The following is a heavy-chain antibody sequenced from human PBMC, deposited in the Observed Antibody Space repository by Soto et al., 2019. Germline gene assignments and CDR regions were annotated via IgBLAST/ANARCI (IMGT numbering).Heavy chain of an antibody. CDR2: IIPILGIA. CDR3: ARSGGSGSYPFYY. D-gene: IGHD3-10*01. V-gene: IGHV1-69*02. Sequence: QVQLVQSGAEVKKPGSSVKVSCKASGGTFSSYTISWVRQAPGQGLEWMGRIIPILGIANYAQKFQGRVTIPADKSTSTAYMELSSLRSEDTAVYYCARSGGSGSYPFYYWGQGTLVTVSS. CDR1: GGTFSSYT. J-gene: IGHJ4*02.